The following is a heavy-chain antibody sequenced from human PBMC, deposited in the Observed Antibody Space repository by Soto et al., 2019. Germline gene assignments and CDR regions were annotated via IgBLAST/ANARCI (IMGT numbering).Heavy chain of an antibody. CDR2: IKSDGSST. D-gene: IGHD3-3*01. CDR3: ARGTEPGFISIFGVAQQDNGMDV. CDR1: GFTFRTYW. Sequence: EVQLVESGGGVVQPGGSLRLSCAASGFTFRTYWMHWVRQAPGKGLVWVSRIKSDGSSTSYADSVRGRLTISRDNAKNTLYLQMNSLRAEDTAVYYCARGTEPGFISIFGVAQQDNGMDVWGQGTTVTVSS. J-gene: IGHJ6*02. V-gene: IGHV3-74*01.